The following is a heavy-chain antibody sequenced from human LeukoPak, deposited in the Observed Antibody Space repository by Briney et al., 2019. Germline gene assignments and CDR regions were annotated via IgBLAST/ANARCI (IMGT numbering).Heavy chain of an antibody. CDR3: ARQNSIGYYYYYMDV. Sequence: SETLSLTCTVSGGSISSSSYCWGWIRQPPGKGLEWIGSIYYSGSTYYNPSLKSRVTISVDTSKNQFSLKLSSVTAADTAVYYCARQNSIGYYYYYMDVWGKGTTVTVSS. V-gene: IGHV4-39*01. CDR1: GGSISSSSYC. J-gene: IGHJ6*03. CDR2: IYYSGST. D-gene: IGHD4-11*01.